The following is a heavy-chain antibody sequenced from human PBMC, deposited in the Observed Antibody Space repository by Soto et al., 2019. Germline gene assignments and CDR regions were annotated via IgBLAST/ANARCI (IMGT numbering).Heavy chain of an antibody. CDR2: ISGSGGST. Sequence: GGSLRLSCAASGFTFSSYAMSWVRQAPGKGLEWVSAISGSGGSTYYADSVKGRLTISRDNSKNTLYLQMNSLRAEDTAVYYCAKAVGPSNLDYYYYGMDVWGQGTTVTVSS. CDR3: AKAVGPSNLDYYYYGMDV. D-gene: IGHD2-15*01. V-gene: IGHV3-23*01. J-gene: IGHJ6*02. CDR1: GFTFSSYA.